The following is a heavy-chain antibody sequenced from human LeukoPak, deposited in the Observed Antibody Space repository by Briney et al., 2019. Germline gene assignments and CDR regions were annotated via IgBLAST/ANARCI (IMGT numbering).Heavy chain of an antibody. CDR3: AKAGTATNPLLVDY. Sequence: GGSLRLSCAASGFTFRSYAMNWVRQAPGKGLEWVSAISGSGSSTYYADSVKGRFTISRDNSKNTLYLQMNSLRAEDTAVYYCAKAGTATNPLLVDYWGQGTLVTVSS. V-gene: IGHV3-23*01. CDR2: ISGSGSST. D-gene: IGHD5-24*01. J-gene: IGHJ4*02. CDR1: GFTFRSYA.